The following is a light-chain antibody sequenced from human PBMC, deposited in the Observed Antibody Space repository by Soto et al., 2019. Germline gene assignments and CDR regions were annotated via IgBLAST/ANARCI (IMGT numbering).Light chain of an antibody. J-gene: IGKJ5*01. V-gene: IGKV3-20*01. CDR3: QQYGSSPIP. Sequence: EIVVTQSPATLSLSPGERATLSCRASQSVSSYLAWYQQKPGQAPRLLIYGASNRATGIPDRFSGFGSGTDFTLTISRLEPEDFAVYFCQQYGSSPIPFGQGTRLE. CDR2: GAS. CDR1: QSVSSY.